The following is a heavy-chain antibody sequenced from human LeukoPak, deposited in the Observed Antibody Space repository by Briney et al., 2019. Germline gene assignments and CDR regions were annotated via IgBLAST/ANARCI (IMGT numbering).Heavy chain of an antibody. CDR1: GFTVSSDY. CDR3: ARESSSSWYPYYFDY. J-gene: IGHJ4*02. V-gene: IGHV3-53*01. CDR2: IYSDGST. Sequence: PGGSLRLSCAASGFTVSSDYMSWVRQAPGKGLEWVSVIYSDGSTYYADSVKGRFTISRDNSRNTVYLQMNSLRAEDTAVYYCARESSSSWYPYYFDYWGQGTLVTVSS. D-gene: IGHD6-13*01.